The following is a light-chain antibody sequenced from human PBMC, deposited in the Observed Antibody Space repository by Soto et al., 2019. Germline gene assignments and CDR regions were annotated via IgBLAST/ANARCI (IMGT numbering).Light chain of an antibody. V-gene: IGLV3-1*01. CDR1: KLGDKY. CDR2: QDS. Sequence: SYELTQPPSVSVSPGQTASITCSGDKLGDKYACWYQQKPGQSPVLVIYQDSKRPSGIPERFSGSNSGNTSTLTISGTQGMDEADYYCQAWDSSTVVFGGVTQLTVL. CDR3: QAWDSSTVV. J-gene: IGLJ2*01.